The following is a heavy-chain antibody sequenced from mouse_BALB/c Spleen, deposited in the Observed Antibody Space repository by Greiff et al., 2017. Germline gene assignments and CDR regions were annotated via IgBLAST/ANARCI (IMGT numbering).Heavy chain of an antibody. CDR3: ARDMGGRYWYFDV. V-gene: IGHV5-9-4*01. D-gene: IGHD1-1*02. J-gene: IGHJ1*01. CDR1: GFTFSSYA. Sequence: EVKLVESGGGLVKPGGSLKLSCAASGFTFSSYAMSWVRQSPEKRLEWVAEISSGGSYTYYPDTVTGRFTISRDNAKNTLYLEMSSLRSEDTAMYYCARDMGGRYWYFDVWGAGTTVTVSS. CDR2: ISSGGSYT.